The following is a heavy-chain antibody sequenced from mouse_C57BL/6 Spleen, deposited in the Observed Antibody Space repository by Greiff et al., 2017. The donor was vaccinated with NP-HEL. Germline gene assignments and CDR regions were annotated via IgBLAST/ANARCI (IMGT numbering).Heavy chain of an antibody. D-gene: IGHD2-4*01. CDR3: ARPYYDYTYAMDD. CDR2: IYPGDGDT. J-gene: IGHJ4*01. CDR1: GYAFSSYW. Sequence: VTLVESGAELVKPGASVKISCKASGYAFSSYWMNWVKQRPGKGLEWIGQIYPGDGDTNYNGKFKGKATLTADKSSSTAYMQLSSLTTEDSAVYYCARPYYDYTYAMDDWGQGTSVTVSS. V-gene: IGHV1-80*01.